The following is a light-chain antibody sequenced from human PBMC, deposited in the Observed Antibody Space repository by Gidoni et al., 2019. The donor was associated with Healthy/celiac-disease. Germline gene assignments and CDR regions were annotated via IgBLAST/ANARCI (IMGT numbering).Light chain of an antibody. J-gene: IGKJ2*01. Sequence: EIVMTQSPATLSVSPGERATLPCRASQSVNSNLAWYQQKPGQAPRLLIYVASTRATGIPAMFSGSGSGTAFTLTISSLHSEDFAVYYCQQYNNWPPYTCGQGTKLEIK. CDR2: VAS. CDR3: QQYNNWPPYT. CDR1: QSVNSN. V-gene: IGKV3-15*01.